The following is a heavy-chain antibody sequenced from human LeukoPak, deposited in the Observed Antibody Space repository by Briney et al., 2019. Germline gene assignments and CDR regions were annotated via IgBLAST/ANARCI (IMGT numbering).Heavy chain of an antibody. J-gene: IGHJ3*02. CDR3: ARAGVDRAFDI. V-gene: IGHV3-13*01. D-gene: IGHD5-12*01. CDR2: IGTAGDT. CDR1: GFTFSSYD. Sequence: GGSLRLSCAASGFTFSSYDMHWVRHATGKGLEWVSAIGTAGDTYYPGSVKGRFTISRENAKNSLYLQMNSLRAGDTAVYYCARAGVDRAFDIGGQGTMVTVSS.